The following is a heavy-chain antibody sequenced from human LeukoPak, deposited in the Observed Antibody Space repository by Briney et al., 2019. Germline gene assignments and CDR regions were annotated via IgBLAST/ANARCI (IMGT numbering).Heavy chain of an antibody. CDR1: GFTFGSPW. D-gene: IGHD2/OR15-2a*01. CDR3: AAISYLAFDI. Sequence: PGGSLRLSCAASGFTFGSPWMHWVRQAPGKGLVWVSRINSDGSATAYADSVKGRFTISRDNAENTLYLQMNSLRAEDTAVYYCAAISYLAFDIWGQGTVVTVSS. CDR2: INSDGSAT. V-gene: IGHV3-74*01. J-gene: IGHJ3*02.